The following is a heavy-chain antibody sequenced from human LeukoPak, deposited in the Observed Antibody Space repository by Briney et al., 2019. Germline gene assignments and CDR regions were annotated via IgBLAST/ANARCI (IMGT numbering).Heavy chain of an antibody. V-gene: IGHV1-18*01. Sequence: EASVKVSCTASGYTFTSYGISWVRQAPGQGLEWMGWISAYNGNTNYAQKLQGRVTMTTDTSTSTAYMKLRSLRSDDTAVYYCARDLVRDTAMVKVTWFDPWGQGTLVTVSS. CDR1: GYTFTSYG. CDR2: ISAYNGNT. CDR3: ARDLVRDTAMVKVTWFDP. D-gene: IGHD5-18*01. J-gene: IGHJ5*02.